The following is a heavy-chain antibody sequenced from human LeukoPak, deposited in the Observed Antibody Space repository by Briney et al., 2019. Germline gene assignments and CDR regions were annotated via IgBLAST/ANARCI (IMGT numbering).Heavy chain of an antibody. Sequence: SETLSLTCTVSGYSISSGYYWGWIRQPPGKGLEWIGSIYHSGSTYYNPSLKSRVTISVDTSKNQFSLKLSSMTAADTAVYYCASPAMAFIDQGRYKYYYYMGVWGKGTTVTVSS. CDR1: GYSISSGYY. D-gene: IGHD5-18*01. CDR3: ASPAMAFIDQGRYKYYYYMGV. J-gene: IGHJ6*03. CDR2: IYHSGST. V-gene: IGHV4-38-2*02.